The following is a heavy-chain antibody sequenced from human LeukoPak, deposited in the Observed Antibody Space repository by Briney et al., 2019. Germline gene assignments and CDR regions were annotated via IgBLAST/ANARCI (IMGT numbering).Heavy chain of an antibody. J-gene: IGHJ6*02. CDR3: AREYYYGMDV. Sequence: PGGSLRLSCAASGFTFSSYAMHWVRQASGKGLEWVAVISYDGSNKYYADSVKGRFTISRDNSKNTLYLQMNSLRAEDTAVYYCAREYYYGMDVWGQGTTVTVSS. CDR1: GFTFSSYA. CDR2: ISYDGSNK. V-gene: IGHV3-30-3*01.